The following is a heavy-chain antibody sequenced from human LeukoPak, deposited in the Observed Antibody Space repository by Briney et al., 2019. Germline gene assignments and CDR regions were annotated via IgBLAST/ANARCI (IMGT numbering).Heavy chain of an antibody. D-gene: IGHD1-26*01. CDR3: ARAHSGSYFDFDY. V-gene: IGHV1-8*03. CDR1: GYTFTSYD. CDR2: MNPNSGNT. J-gene: IGHJ4*02. Sequence: GASVKVSCKASGYTFTSYDINWVRQATGQGLEWMGWMNPNSGNTGYAQKFQGRVTITRNTSISTAYMELGSLRSEDTAVYYCARAHSGSYFDFDYWGQGTLVTVSS.